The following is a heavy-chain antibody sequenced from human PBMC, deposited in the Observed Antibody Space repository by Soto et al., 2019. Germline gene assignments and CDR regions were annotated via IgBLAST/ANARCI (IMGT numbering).Heavy chain of an antibody. CDR2: ISGSGGST. Sequence: GGSLRLSCAASGFTFSSYAMSWVRQAPGKGLEWVSAISGSGGSTYYADSVKGRFTISRDNSENTLYLQMNSLRAEDTAVYYCAKSLYYYGSGSSTTYYYGMDVWGQGTTVTVSS. CDR1: GFTFSSYA. V-gene: IGHV3-23*01. CDR3: AKSLYYYGSGSSTTYYYGMDV. J-gene: IGHJ6*02. D-gene: IGHD3-10*01.